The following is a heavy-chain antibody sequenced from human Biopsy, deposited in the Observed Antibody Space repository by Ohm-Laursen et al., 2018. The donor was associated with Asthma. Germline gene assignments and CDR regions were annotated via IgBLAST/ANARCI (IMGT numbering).Heavy chain of an antibody. CDR1: GFTFSSYA. J-gene: IGHJ4*02. Sequence: SLRLSCTACGFTFSSYAMHWVRQAPGKGLEWVAVISYDGSNKYYADSVKGRFTISRDNSKNTLYLQMNSLRAEDTAVYYCAREGIAVAHFDYWGQGTLVTVSS. V-gene: IGHV3-30-3*01. D-gene: IGHD6-19*01. CDR2: ISYDGSNK. CDR3: AREGIAVAHFDY.